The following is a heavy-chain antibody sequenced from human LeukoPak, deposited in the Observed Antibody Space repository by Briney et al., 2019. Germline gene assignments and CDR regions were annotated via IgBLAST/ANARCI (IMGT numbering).Heavy chain of an antibody. D-gene: IGHD2-2*01. Sequence: PSETLSLTCTVPGGSISSYYWSWIRQPPGKGLEWIGYIYYSGSTNYNPSLKSRVTISVDTSKNQFSLKLSSVTAADTAVYYCARTIVVVPAAMVRGAAFDYWGQGTLVTVSS. CDR1: GGSISSYY. V-gene: IGHV4-59*01. J-gene: IGHJ4*02. CDR3: ARTIVVVPAAMVRGAAFDY. CDR2: IYYSGST.